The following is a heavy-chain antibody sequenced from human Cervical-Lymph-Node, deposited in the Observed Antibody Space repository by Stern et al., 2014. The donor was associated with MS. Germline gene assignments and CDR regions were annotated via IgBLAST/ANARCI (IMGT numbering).Heavy chain of an antibody. D-gene: IGHD3-10*01. Sequence: VQLVQSGGGVVQPGRSLRLSCAVSGFTFNTYAMHWVRQAPGKGLEWVAVISYDGINEWYAESVKGRFTISRDNSKNTLYLQMNSLRGEDTAIYYCARGRNYYNNGIDSWGQGTLVTVSS. J-gene: IGHJ5*01. CDR3: ARGRNYYNNGIDS. CDR2: ISYDGINE. CDR1: GFTFNTYA. V-gene: IGHV3-30*04.